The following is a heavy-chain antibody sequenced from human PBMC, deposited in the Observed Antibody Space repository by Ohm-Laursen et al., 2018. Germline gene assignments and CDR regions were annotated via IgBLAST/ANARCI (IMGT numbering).Heavy chain of an antibody. D-gene: IGHD6-19*01. CDR3: AKGGAVALPAPDY. Sequence: SLRLSCAASGFIFSSFGMHWVRQAPGKGLEWVALISNDGSNKYYADSVKGRFTISRDNSKNTLNLQMNSLRAEDTAIYYCAKGGAVALPAPDYWGQGTLVTVSS. V-gene: IGHV3-30*18. CDR2: ISNDGSNK. J-gene: IGHJ4*02. CDR1: GFIFSSFG.